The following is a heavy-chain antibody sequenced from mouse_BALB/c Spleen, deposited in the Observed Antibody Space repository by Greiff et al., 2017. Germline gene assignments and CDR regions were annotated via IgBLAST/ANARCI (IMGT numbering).Heavy chain of an antibody. V-gene: IGHV5-17*02. CDR1: GFTFSSFG. CDR2: ISSGSSTI. CDR3: ARGLNYYRYDEDYFDY. D-gene: IGHD2-14*01. Sequence: EVKVVESGGGLVQPGGSRKLSCAASGFTFSSFGMHWVRQAPEKGLEWVAYISSGSSTIYYADTVKGRFTISRDNPKNTLFLQMTSLRSEDTAMYYCARGLNYYRYDEDYFDYWGQGTTLTVSS. J-gene: IGHJ2*01.